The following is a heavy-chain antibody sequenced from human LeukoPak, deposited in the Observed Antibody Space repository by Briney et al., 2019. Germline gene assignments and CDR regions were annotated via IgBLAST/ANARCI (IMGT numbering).Heavy chain of an antibody. CDR3: ARSRQDDYVWGSYHRLDY. V-gene: IGHV4-34*01. Sequence: SETLSLTCAVYGGSFSGYYWSWIRQPPGKGLEWIGEINHSGSTNYNPSLKSRVTISVDTSKNQFSLKLSSVTAADTAVYYCARSRQDDYVWGSYHRLDYWGQGTLVTVSS. CDR1: GGSFSGYY. J-gene: IGHJ4*02. CDR2: INHSGST. D-gene: IGHD3-16*02.